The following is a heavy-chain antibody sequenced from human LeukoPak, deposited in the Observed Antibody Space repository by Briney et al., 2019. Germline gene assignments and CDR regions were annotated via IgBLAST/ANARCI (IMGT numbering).Heavy chain of an antibody. D-gene: IGHD4-17*01. Sequence: ASVKVSCKASGYTFTSYDINWVRQATGQGLEWMGWMNPNSGNTGYAQKFQGRVTMTRNTSISTAYMELSSLRSEDTAAYYCARTPYGDYGHSSYYYYGMDVWGQGTTVTVSS. J-gene: IGHJ6*02. CDR2: MNPNSGNT. V-gene: IGHV1-8*01. CDR3: ARTPYGDYGHSSYYYYGMDV. CDR1: GYTFTSYD.